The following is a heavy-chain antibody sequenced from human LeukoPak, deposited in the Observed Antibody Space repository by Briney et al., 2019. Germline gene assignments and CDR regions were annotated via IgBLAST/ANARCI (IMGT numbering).Heavy chain of an antibody. CDR3: ARDRSTVTNYYFDY. V-gene: IGHV3-21*01. CDR2: ISSSGSYI. Sequence: PGGSLRLSCAASGFTFSSYSMNWVRQAPGKGLEWVSSISSSGSYIYYADSVKGRFTISRDNAKNSLYLQMNSLRAEDTAVYYCARDRSTVTNYYFDYWGQGTLVTVSS. D-gene: IGHD4-17*01. J-gene: IGHJ4*02. CDR1: GFTFSSYS.